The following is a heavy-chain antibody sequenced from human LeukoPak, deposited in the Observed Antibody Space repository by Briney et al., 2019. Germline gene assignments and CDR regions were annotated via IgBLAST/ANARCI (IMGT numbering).Heavy chain of an antibody. CDR1: GYTFTINY. CDR2: FNLSSSGR. CDR3: ARGGVGATTYVWFDP. J-gene: IGHJ5*02. V-gene: IGHV1-46*01. D-gene: IGHD1-26*01. Sequence: GASVKLSCNASGYTFTINYMHWVRHPPAPGLGWKGIFNLSSSGRSNAKKFQGRVTITSDMPTSKHSMGLRSLRSEDTVVYYCARGGVGATTYVWFDPWGQGTLVTVSS.